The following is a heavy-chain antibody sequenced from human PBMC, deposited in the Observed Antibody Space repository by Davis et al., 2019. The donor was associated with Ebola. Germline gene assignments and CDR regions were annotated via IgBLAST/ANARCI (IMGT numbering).Heavy chain of an antibody. V-gene: IGHV1-18*04. CDR1: GYTFIGYY. CDR2: INPHNGNT. CDR3: ARAQFPTTSDH. J-gene: IGHJ4*02. Sequence: ASVKVSCKASGYTFIGYYIHWVRQAPGQGLEWMGWINPHNGNTNYAQNVQGRVIMTSDTATTTAYMEVGSLRSDDTAVYYCARAQFPTTSDHWGQGTLVTVSS. D-gene: IGHD1-1*01.